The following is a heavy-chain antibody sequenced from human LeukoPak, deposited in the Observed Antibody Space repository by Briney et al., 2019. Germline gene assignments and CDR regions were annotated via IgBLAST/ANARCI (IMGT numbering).Heavy chain of an antibody. J-gene: IGHJ5*02. Sequence: PGGSLRLSCAASGFTFSSYAMSWVRQAPGKGLEWVSAISGSGGSTYYADSVKGRFTISRDNSKNSLYLQMNSLRAEDTAVYYCARGCSGSTCYSHWFDPWGQGTLVTVSS. CDR2: ISGSGGST. CDR3: ARGCSGSTCYSHWFDP. CDR1: GFTFSSYA. V-gene: IGHV3-23*01. D-gene: IGHD2-15*01.